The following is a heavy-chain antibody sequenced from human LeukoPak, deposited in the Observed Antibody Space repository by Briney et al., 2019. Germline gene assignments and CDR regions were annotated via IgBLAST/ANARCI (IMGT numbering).Heavy chain of an antibody. CDR1: GGSISSYY. D-gene: IGHD3-10*01. Sequence: KGSETLSLTCSVSGGSISSYYWSWIRQPPEKGLEWIGYIFYSGGTKYNPSLKSRVTISVDTSKNQFSLRLSSVTAADTAVYYCARGMGGAIGYHFDYWGQGTRVTVSS. CDR2: IFYSGGT. CDR3: ARGMGGAIGYHFDY. V-gene: IGHV4-59*01. J-gene: IGHJ4*02.